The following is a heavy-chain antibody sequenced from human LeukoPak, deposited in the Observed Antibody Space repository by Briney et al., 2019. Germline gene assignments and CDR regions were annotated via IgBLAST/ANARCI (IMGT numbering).Heavy chain of an antibody. Sequence: GGSLRLSCAASGFTFSSYAMSWVRQPPGKGLEWVSGISGSGDNTYYADSVKGRFTISRDNAKNSLYLQMNSLRAEDTAVYYCARDGGRSYGSHAFDIWGQGTMVTVSS. V-gene: IGHV3-23*01. CDR3: ARDGGRSYGSHAFDI. CDR2: ISGSGDNT. CDR1: GFTFSSYA. J-gene: IGHJ3*02. D-gene: IGHD1-26*01.